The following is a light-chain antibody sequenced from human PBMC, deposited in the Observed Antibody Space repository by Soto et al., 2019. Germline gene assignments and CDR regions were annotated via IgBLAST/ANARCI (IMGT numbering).Light chain of an antibody. CDR1: QSVSSN. Sequence: EIVMTQSPATLSVSPGERATLSCRASQSVSSNLAWYQQKPGQAPRLLIYGASTRATGIPARFSGSGSGTEFTLTISSLQSDDLAVYYCQQYNNWPCTFGQWTKLEIK. CDR3: QQYNNWPCT. J-gene: IGKJ2*02. CDR2: GAS. V-gene: IGKV3-15*01.